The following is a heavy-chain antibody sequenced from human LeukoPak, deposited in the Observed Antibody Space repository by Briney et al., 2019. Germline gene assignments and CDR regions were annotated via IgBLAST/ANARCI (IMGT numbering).Heavy chain of an antibody. J-gene: IGHJ5*02. CDR3: ARAHLYYDILYWFDP. CDR1: GGSISSGSYY. Sequence: SETLSLTCTVSGGSISSGSYYWSWIRQPAGKGLEWIGRIYTSGSTNYNPSLKSRVTISVDTSKNQFSLKLSSVTAADTAVYYCARAHLYYDILYWFDPWGQGTLVTVSS. V-gene: IGHV4-61*02. CDR2: IYTSGST. D-gene: IGHD3-9*01.